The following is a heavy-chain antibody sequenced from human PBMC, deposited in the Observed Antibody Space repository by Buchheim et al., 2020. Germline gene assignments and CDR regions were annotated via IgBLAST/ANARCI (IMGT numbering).Heavy chain of an antibody. V-gene: IGHV3-21*01. CDR1: GFTFSSYS. J-gene: IGHJ4*02. CDR2: ISSSSSYI. Sequence: EVQLVESGGGLVKPGGSLRLSCAASGFTFSSYSMNWVRQAPGKGLEWVSSISSSSSYIYYADSVKGRFTISRDNAKNSLYLQMNSLRAEDTAVYYCARSGETDDFWSGYNPQGYFDYWGQGTL. CDR3: ARSGETDDFWSGYNPQGYFDY. D-gene: IGHD3-3*01.